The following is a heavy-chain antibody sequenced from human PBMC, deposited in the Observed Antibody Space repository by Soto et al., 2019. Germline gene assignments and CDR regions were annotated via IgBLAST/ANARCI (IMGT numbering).Heavy chain of an antibody. D-gene: IGHD3-9*01. J-gene: IGHJ4*02. CDR2: IYYSGST. Sequence: PGKGLEWIGYIYYSGSTYYNPSLKSRVTISVDTSKNQFSLKLSSVTAADTAVYYCARAFDILTRYYFDYWGQGTLVTVSS. CDR3: ARAFDILTRYYFDY. V-gene: IGHV4-30-4*01.